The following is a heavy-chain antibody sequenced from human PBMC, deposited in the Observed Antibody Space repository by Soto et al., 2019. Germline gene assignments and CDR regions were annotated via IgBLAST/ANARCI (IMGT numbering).Heavy chain of an antibody. CDR2: IWYDGSNK. CDR1: GFTFSSYG. CDR3: ARGGDCGGDAVCWFDP. J-gene: IGHJ5*02. D-gene: IGHD2-21*02. Sequence: QVQLVESGGGVVQPGRSLRLSCAASGFTFSSYGMHWVRQAPGKGLEWVAVIWYDGSNKYYADSVKGRFTISRDNSKNTLYLQMNSLRAEDTAVYYWARGGDCGGDAVCWFDPWGQGTLVTVSS. V-gene: IGHV3-33*01.